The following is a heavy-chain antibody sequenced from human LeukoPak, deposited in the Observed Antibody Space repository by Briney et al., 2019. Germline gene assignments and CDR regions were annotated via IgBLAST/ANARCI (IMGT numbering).Heavy chain of an antibody. CDR2: IYTSGST. CDR3: ARELGYSGYDHGRLPFDY. J-gene: IGHJ4*02. CDR1: GGSISSGSYY. Sequence: SETLSLTCTVSGGSISSGSYYWSWIRQPAGKGLEWIGRIYTSGSTNYNPSLKSRVTISVDTSKIQFSLKLSSVTAADTAVYYCARELGYSGYDHGRLPFDYWGQGTLVTVSS. D-gene: IGHD5-12*01. V-gene: IGHV4-61*02.